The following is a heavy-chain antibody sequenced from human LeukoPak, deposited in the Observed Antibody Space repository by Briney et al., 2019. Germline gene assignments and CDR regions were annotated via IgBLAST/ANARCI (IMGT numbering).Heavy chain of an antibody. CDR3: ARYGFSAVWQGGWHAFDI. J-gene: IGHJ3*02. V-gene: IGHV1-46*01. D-gene: IGHD5-24*01. Sequence: ASVTVSCKASGYTFTSYYVHWVRQAPGQGLQWMGIINPTSGDTIYAQKFQGRVTMTRDMSTNTVYMELSSLRSEDTAVYYCARYGFSAVWQGGWHAFDIWGHGTMVAVSS. CDR1: GYTFTSYY. CDR2: INPTSGDT.